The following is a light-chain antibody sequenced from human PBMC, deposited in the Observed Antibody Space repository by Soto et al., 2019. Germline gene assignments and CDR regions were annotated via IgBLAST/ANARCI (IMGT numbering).Light chain of an antibody. CDR2: TAS. CDR1: QNIATY. V-gene: IGKV1-39*01. Sequence: IQMTESPSSLSASVGDRVTITCRASQNIATYLNWYQQTPGKAPKLLIYTASTLQSGVPSRFSGSGSGTDFTLTISSLQPEDFATFYCQQSYNTPLTFGGGTKADI. J-gene: IGKJ4*01. CDR3: QQSYNTPLT.